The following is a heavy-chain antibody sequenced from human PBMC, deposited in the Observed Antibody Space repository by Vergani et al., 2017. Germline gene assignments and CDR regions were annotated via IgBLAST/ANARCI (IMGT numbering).Heavy chain of an antibody. CDR2: IWYDGSNK. Sequence: QVQLVESGGGVVQPGRSLRLSCAASGFMFSTYGLHWVRQAPGKGLEWVAVIWYDGSNKYYADSVKGRFTISRDSSKNTLYLQMNGLRAEDTAVYYCARVPAMDSSGSNEGYWGQGTLVTVSS. V-gene: IGHV3-33*01. J-gene: IGHJ4*02. CDR3: ARVPAMDSSGSNEGY. D-gene: IGHD6-19*01. CDR1: GFMFSTYG.